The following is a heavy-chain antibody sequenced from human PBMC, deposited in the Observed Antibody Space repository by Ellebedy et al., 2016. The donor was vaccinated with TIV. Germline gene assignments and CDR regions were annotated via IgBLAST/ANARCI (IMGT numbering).Heavy chain of an antibody. CDR2: IKHDGTT. D-gene: IGHD5-12*01. Sequence: SETLSLXCSVDDDYFSGYYWTWIRQAPGKGLEWIGEIKHDGTTNSNPSLKSRLTISVDPSKKNFSLQLKSVTAADTALYYCARRGYSGYDEFDSWGQGHLVTVS. CDR1: DDYFSGYY. V-gene: IGHV4-34*01. CDR3: ARRGYSGYDEFDS. J-gene: IGHJ4*02.